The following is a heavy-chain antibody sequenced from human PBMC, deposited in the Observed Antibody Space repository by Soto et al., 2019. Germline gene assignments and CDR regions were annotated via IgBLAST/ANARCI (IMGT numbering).Heavy chain of an antibody. Sequence: QVQLQESGPGLLKPSETLSLPCSVSGGSVSHKTYYWSWIRQPPGKRLEWIGYVYYSGTTNYNPSLKSRVTISVDLSKNRFSLRLSSLTTADTALYYCARTTAVPNTLRSRYFFDYWGQGTLVTVSS. D-gene: IGHD4-17*01. CDR1: GGSVSHKTYY. J-gene: IGHJ4*02. V-gene: IGHV4-61*01. CDR2: VYYSGTT. CDR3: ARTTAVPNTLRSRYFFDY.